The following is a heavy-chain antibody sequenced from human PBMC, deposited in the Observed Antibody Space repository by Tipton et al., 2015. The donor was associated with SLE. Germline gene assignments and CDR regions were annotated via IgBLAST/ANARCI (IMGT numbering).Heavy chain of an antibody. CDR2: IYYSGST. J-gene: IGHJ4*02. CDR1: GGSFSGYY. D-gene: IGHD3-10*01. Sequence: LRLSCAVYGGSFSGYYWSWIRQPPGKGLEWIGYIYYSGSTNYNPSLKSRVTISVDTSKNQFSLKLSSVTAADTAVYYCAREGRSVGIDYWCQGTLVTVAS. CDR3: AREGRSVGIDY. V-gene: IGHV4-59*01.